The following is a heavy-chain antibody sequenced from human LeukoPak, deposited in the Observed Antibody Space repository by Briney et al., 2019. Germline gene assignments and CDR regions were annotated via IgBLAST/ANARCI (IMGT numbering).Heavy chain of an antibody. Sequence: GGSLRPSCAVSGFTFSSYIMTWVRQAPGKGLEWVSSISSSSSFIYYADSVRGRFSISRDNAKNSLYLQMNSLRAEDTAVYYCAREDASSMDVWGKGTTVTVSS. CDR2: ISSSSSFI. CDR3: AREDASSMDV. J-gene: IGHJ6*03. V-gene: IGHV3-21*01. CDR1: GFTFSSYI.